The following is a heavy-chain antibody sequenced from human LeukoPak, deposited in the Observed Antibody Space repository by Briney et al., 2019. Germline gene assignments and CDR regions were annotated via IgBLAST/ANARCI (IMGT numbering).Heavy chain of an antibody. CDR1: GGSISSYH. V-gene: IGHV4-59*01. CDR3: ARDGHYYDSSGYLLYAFDI. D-gene: IGHD3-22*01. J-gene: IGHJ3*02. Sequence: PSETLSLTCTVSGGSISSYHWTWIRQPPGKGLEWIGYIYYSGSTNYNPSLKSRVTISVEVDTSKNQFSLKLKSVTAADTAVYYCARDGHYYDSSGYLLYAFDIWGQGTMVTVSS. CDR2: IYYSGST.